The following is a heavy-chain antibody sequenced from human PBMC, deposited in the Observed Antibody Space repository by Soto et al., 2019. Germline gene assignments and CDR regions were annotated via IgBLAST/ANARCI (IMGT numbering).Heavy chain of an antibody. CDR2: ISSSNNYI. CDR3: ARDHQHDCLDYENDY. CDR1: GFTFSSYS. D-gene: IGHD2-21*02. V-gene: IGHV3-21*01. Sequence: PGGSLRLSCAASGFTFSSYSMNWVRPAPRKGLEWVSSISSSNNYIYYAESVKGRFTISRDNAKNSLCLQMNSLRAEDTVVYYCARDHQHDCLDYENDYWGQGTRVTVSS. J-gene: IGHJ4*02.